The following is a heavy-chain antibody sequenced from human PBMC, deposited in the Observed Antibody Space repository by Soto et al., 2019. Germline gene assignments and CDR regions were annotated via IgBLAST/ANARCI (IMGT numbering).Heavy chain of an antibody. V-gene: IGHV3-30*18. J-gene: IGHJ4*02. Sequence: QVQLVESGGGVVQPGRSLRLSCAASGFTFSSYGMHWVRQAPGKGLEWVAVISYDGSNKYYADSVKGRFTISRDNSKNTLYLQMNSLRAEDTAVYYCAKDGGSGAVAGFDYWGQGTLVTVSS. CDR3: AKDGGSGAVAGFDY. D-gene: IGHD6-19*01. CDR2: ISYDGSNK. CDR1: GFTFSSYG.